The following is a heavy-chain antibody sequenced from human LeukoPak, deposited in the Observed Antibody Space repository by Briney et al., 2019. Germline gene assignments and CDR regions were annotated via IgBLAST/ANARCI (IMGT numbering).Heavy chain of an antibody. V-gene: IGHV4-34*01. CDR3: ARGQVVVVVAATMAWFDP. CDR1: GGSFSGYY. Sequence: SETLSLTCAVYGGSFSGYYWSWIRQPPGKGLEWIGEINHSGSTNYNPSLKSRVTISVDTSKNQCSLKLSSVTAADTAVYYCARGQVVVVVAATMAWFDPWGQGTLVTVSS. CDR2: INHSGST. D-gene: IGHD2-15*01. J-gene: IGHJ5*02.